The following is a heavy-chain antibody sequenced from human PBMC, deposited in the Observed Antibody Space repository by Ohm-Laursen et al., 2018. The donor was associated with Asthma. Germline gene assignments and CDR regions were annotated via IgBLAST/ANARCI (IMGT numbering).Heavy chain of an antibody. CDR3: ARGPIGYSYGAWYGMDV. CDR2: IYYSGST. D-gene: IGHD5-18*01. Sequence: SETLSLTCTVSGGSVSSGSYYWSWIRQPPGKGLEWIGYIYYSGSTNYNPSLKSRVTISVDTSKNQFSLKLSSVTAADTAVYYCARGPIGYSYGAWYGMDVWGQGTTVTVSS. V-gene: IGHV4-61*01. J-gene: IGHJ6*02. CDR1: GGSVSSGSYY.